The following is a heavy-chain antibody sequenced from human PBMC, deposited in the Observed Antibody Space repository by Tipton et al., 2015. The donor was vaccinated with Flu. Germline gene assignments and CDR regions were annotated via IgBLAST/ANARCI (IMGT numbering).Heavy chain of an antibody. Sequence: GASISSGGYYWTWIRQHPGKGLEWIGYIYYSGNTYYNPSLKSRFTISVDTSKNQFSLKLSSVTAADTAVYYCARGGLPVVRNALDIWGQGTMVTVSS. CDR2: IYYSGNT. V-gene: IGHV4-31*02. D-gene: IGHD3-22*01. CDR3: ARGGLPVVRNALDI. J-gene: IGHJ3*02. CDR1: GASISSGGYY.